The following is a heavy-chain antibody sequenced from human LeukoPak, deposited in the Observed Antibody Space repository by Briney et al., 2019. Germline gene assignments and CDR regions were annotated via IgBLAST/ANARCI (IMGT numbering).Heavy chain of an antibody. J-gene: IGHJ4*02. CDR3: AREMAVAGSGVIDS. Sequence: ASVKVSCKASGGTFNNYAVNWVRQAPGQGLEWMGGIIPIFGSSNYAQKFQGRVTITADESTTTAYMELSSLRSEDTAVYYCAREMAVAGSGVIDSWGQGTLVTVSS. V-gene: IGHV1-69*13. CDR1: GGTFNNYA. CDR2: IIPIFGSS. D-gene: IGHD6-19*01.